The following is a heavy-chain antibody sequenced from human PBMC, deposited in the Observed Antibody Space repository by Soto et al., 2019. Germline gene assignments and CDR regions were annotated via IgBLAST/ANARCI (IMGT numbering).Heavy chain of an antibody. J-gene: IGHJ4*02. CDR1: GGTFASHG. Sequence: QVQLVQSGAEVKKPGSSVKVSCKASGGTFASHGISWVRQAPGQGLEWVGGIISILGTANYAQKFQGRVAITADESMSTAYMELSSLRFEDTAVYYCARYYGSGRYGYYWGQGTLVTVSS. D-gene: IGHD3-10*01. CDR2: IISILGTA. V-gene: IGHV1-69*12. CDR3: ARYYGSGRYGYY.